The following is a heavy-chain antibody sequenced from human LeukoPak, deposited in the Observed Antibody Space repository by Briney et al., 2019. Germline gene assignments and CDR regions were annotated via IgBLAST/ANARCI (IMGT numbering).Heavy chain of an antibody. J-gene: IGHJ4*02. Sequence: SETLSLTCTVPGGSISSYYWSWIRQPPGKGLEWIGYIYYSGSTNYNPSLKSRVTISVDTSKNQFSLKLSSVTAADTAVYYCARQVAATGNDYWGQGTLVTVSS. V-gene: IGHV4-59*08. CDR2: IYYSGST. CDR1: GGSISSYY. CDR3: ARQVAATGNDY. D-gene: IGHD6-25*01.